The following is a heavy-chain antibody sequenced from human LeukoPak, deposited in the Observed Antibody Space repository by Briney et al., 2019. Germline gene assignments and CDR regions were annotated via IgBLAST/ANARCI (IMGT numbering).Heavy chain of an antibody. CDR2: IRHSGVDS. CDR3: AKAVSGYPNWFDP. CDR1: RFSFSDYT. J-gene: IGHJ5*02. V-gene: IGHV3-23*01. D-gene: IGHD3-3*01. Sequence: GGSLRLSCAASRFSFSDYTMSWVRQLPGKGLEWVSGIRHSGVDSSYADSVKGRFTISRDNSKNTLYLQMNSLRAEDTAVYYCAKAVSGYPNWFDPWGQGTLVTVSS.